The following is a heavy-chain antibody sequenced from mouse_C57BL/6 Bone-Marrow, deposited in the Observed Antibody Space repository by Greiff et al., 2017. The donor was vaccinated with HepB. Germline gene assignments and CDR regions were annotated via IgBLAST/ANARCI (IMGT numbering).Heavy chain of an antibody. J-gene: IGHJ1*03. V-gene: IGHV1-18*01. CDR3: ARWGYYGSSQYFDV. CDR2: INPNNGGT. D-gene: IGHD1-1*01. Sequence: EVKVVESGPELVKPGASVKIPCKASGYTFTDYNMDWVKQSHGKSLEWIGDINPNNGGTIYNQKFKGKATLTVDKSSSTAYMELRSLTSEDTAVYYCARWGYYGSSQYFDVWGTGTTVTVSS. CDR1: GYTFTDYN.